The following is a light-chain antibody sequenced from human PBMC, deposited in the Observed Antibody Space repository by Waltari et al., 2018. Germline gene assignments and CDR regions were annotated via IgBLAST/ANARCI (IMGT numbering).Light chain of an antibody. CDR2: DAS. CDR3: QQRSNWPGYS. CDR1: QSVSSY. J-gene: IGKJ2*03. Sequence: ENVLTQSPATLSLSPGERATLSCRAGQSVSSYLAWYQQKPGQAPRLLIYDASTRATAIPARFSGSESGTDFTLTISSLEPEDSAVYYCQQRSNWPGYSFGQGTKLEIK. V-gene: IGKV3-11*01.